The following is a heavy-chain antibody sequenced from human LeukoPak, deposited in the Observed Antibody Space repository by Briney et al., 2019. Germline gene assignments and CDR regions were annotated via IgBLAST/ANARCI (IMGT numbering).Heavy chain of an antibody. Sequence: PGRSLRLSCAASGFTFSSYGMNWVRQAPGKGLEWVGRIKSKTDGGTTDYAAPVKGRFTVSRDDSKTTLYLQMNSLKTEDTAVYYCTTDYMVRGVVGGYWGQGILVTVSS. CDR3: TTDYMVRGVVGGY. J-gene: IGHJ4*02. CDR2: IKSKTDGGTT. CDR1: GFTFSSYG. V-gene: IGHV3-15*01. D-gene: IGHD3-10*01.